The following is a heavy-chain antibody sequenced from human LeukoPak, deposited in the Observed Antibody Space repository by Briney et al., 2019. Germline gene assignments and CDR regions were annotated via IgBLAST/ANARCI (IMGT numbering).Heavy chain of an antibody. D-gene: IGHD6-19*01. V-gene: IGHV3-74*01. J-gene: IGHJ4*02. Sequence: GGSLRLSCAASGFTFSIFWMHCVRRAPGKGPVWVSRINSDGSSTDYADSVKGRFTVSRDNAKNTLYLQMNSLRTEDTAVYYCARRWAVAVVDYWGQGTLVTVSS. CDR2: INSDGSST. CDR1: GFTFSIFW. CDR3: ARRWAVAVVDY.